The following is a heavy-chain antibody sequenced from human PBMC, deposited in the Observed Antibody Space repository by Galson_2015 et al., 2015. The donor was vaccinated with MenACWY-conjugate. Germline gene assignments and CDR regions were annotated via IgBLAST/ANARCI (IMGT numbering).Heavy chain of an antibody. J-gene: IGHJ6*02. Sequence: SLRLSCAASGCTFSSYPMHWVRQAPGKGLGWVAVISYDGSNKYYADSVKGRVTISRDNSKNTLYLQMNSLRGEDTAVYYCARDIAVAGDYYYDGMDVWGQGTTVTVS. CDR2: ISYDGSNK. CDR1: GCTFSSYP. D-gene: IGHD6-19*01. V-gene: IGHV3-30*04. CDR3: ARDIAVAGDYYYDGMDV.